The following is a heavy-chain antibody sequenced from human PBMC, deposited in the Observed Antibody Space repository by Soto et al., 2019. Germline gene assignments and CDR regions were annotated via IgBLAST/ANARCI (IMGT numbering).Heavy chain of an antibody. CDR2: ISGSGGST. D-gene: IGHD3-22*01. V-gene: IGHV3-23*01. Sequence: GGSLRLSCAASGFTFSSYAMSWVRQAPGKGLEWVSAISGSGGSTNYADSVKGRFTISRDNSKNTLYLQMNSLRAEDTAVYYCATHYYDSSGYSPHFDYWGQGTLVTVSS. CDR3: ATHYYDSSGYSPHFDY. J-gene: IGHJ4*02. CDR1: GFTFSSYA.